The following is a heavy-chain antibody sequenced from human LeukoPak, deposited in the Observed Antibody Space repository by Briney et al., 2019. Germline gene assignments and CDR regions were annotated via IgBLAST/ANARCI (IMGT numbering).Heavy chain of an antibody. J-gene: IGHJ4*02. CDR3: AREESIGSYQFLHDY. D-gene: IGHD1-26*01. CDR1: GYTFTRYY. Sequence: ASVKVSCKASGYTFTRYYIHWLRQAPGQGLEWMGIINPSGGSTTNAQRLQGRVTMTRDMSTSTAYMEVRSLRSDDTAVYYCAREESIGSYQFLHDYWGQGTLVTVSS. CDR2: INPSGGST. V-gene: IGHV1-46*01.